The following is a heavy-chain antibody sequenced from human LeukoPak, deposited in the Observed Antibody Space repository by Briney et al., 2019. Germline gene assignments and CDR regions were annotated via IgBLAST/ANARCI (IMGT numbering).Heavy chain of an antibody. CDR2: MNPNSGNT. CDR3: AREDSYCGGDCYNWFDP. D-gene: IGHD2-21*02. V-gene: IGHV1-8*03. J-gene: IGHJ5*02. CDR1: GYTFTSYD. Sequence: ASVKVPCKASGYTFTSYDINWVRQATGQGLEWMGWMNPNSGNTGYAQKFQGRVTITRNTSISTAYMELSSLRSDDTAVYYCAREDSYCGGDCYNWFDPWGQGTLVTVSS.